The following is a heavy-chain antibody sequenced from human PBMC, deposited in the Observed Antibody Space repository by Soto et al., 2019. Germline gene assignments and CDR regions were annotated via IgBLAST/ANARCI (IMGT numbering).Heavy chain of an antibody. Sequence: SGPTLVNPTQTLTLTCTFSGFSLSTSGMCVSWNRQPPGKALEWLALIDWDDDKKYSTSLKTRLTISKDTSKNQVVLTMTNMDPVDTATYYCARIPLLYSGSHRFAFDIWGQGTMVTVSS. D-gene: IGHD1-26*01. J-gene: IGHJ3*02. V-gene: IGHV2-70*01. CDR3: ARIPLLYSGSHRFAFDI. CDR1: GFSLSTSGMC. CDR2: IDWDDDK.